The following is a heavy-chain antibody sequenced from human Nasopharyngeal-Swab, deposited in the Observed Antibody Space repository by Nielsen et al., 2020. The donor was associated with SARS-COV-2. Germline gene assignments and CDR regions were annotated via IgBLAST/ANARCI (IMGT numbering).Heavy chain of an antibody. CDR3: ATENGGVGGSSTSLLPYYYYYGMDV. CDR1: GYTLTELS. CDR2: FDPEDGGT. D-gene: IGHD2-2*01. V-gene: IGHV1-24*01. Sequence: ASVKVSCKVSGYTLTELSMHWVRQAPGKGLEWMGGFDPEDGGTIYAQKFQGRATMTEDTSTDTAYMELSSLRSEDTAVYYCATENGGVGGSSTSLLPYYYYYGMDVWGQGTTVTVSS. J-gene: IGHJ6*02.